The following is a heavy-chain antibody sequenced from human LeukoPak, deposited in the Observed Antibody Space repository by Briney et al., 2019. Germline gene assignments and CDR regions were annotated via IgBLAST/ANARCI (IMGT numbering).Heavy chain of an antibody. D-gene: IGHD3-22*01. CDR3: AKVGSSSGYYYGY. CDR2: ISGSGGST. J-gene: IGHJ4*02. CDR1: GFTFSSYW. V-gene: IGHV3-23*01. Sequence: GGSLRLSCAASGFTFSSYWMSWVRQAPGKGLEWVSAISGSGGSTYYADSVKGRFTISRDNSKNTLYLQMNSLRAEDTAVYYCAKVGSSSGYYYGYWGQGTLVTVSS.